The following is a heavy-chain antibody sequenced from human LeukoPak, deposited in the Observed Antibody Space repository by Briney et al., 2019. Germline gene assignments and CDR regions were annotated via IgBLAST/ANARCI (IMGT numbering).Heavy chain of an antibody. CDR1: GFTFSSYS. Sequence: GGSLRLSCAASGFTFSSYSMNWVRQAPGKGLEGVSSISSSSSYIYYADSVKGRFTISRDNAKNSLYLQMNSLRAEDTAVYYCARDGGITFGGVILFDYWGQGTLVTVSS. J-gene: IGHJ4*02. CDR3: ARDGGITFGGVILFDY. D-gene: IGHD3-16*02. CDR2: ISSSSSYI. V-gene: IGHV3-21*06.